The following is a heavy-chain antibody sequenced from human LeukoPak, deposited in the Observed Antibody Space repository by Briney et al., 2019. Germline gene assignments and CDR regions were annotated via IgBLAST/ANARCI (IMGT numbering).Heavy chain of an antibody. CDR3: ARARGVSTGYRPIDY. J-gene: IGHJ4*02. CDR1: GFTFSTSG. CDR2: IWYDGSK. V-gene: IGHV3-33*01. Sequence: GRSLRLSCAASGFTFSTSGMHWVRQAPGKGLEWVAVIWYDGSKHYAESVKDRFSISRDNSKSTLYLQMNSLRAEDTAVYYCARARGVSTGYRPIDYWGQGTLVTVSS. D-gene: IGHD3-22*01.